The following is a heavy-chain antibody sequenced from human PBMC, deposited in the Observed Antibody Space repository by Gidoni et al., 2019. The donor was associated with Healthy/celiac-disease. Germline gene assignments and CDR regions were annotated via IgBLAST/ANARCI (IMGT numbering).Heavy chain of an antibody. D-gene: IGHD2-2*01. Sequence: VRQAPGKGLEWVSSISSSSSYIYYADSVKGRFTISRDNAKNSLYLQMNSLGAEDTAVYYCARGDIVVVPAAMRVWGQGTLVTVSS. V-gene: IGHV3-21*01. J-gene: IGHJ4*02. CDR3: ARGDIVVVPAAMRV. CDR2: ISSSSSYI.